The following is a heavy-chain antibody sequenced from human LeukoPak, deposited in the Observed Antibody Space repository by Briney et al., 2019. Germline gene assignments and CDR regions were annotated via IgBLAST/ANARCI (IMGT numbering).Heavy chain of an antibody. CDR3: ARTGRRLDY. Sequence: GGSLRLSCVASGFTFSSYWMTWVRQAPGKGLEWVANIKEDGSEKSYVASVKGRFTISRDNAKNSLYLQMNSLRAENTAVYYCARTGRRLDYWGQGTLVTVSS. J-gene: IGHJ4*02. CDR2: IKEDGSEK. D-gene: IGHD6-6*01. CDR1: GFTFSSYW. V-gene: IGHV3-7*05.